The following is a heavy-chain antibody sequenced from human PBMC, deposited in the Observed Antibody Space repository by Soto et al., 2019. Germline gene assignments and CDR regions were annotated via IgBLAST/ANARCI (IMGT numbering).Heavy chain of an antibody. D-gene: IGHD2-8*01. CDR1: GFSLSTSGVG. J-gene: IGHJ4*02. Sequence: QITLKESGPTLVKPTQTLTLTCTFSGFSLSTSGVGVGWIRQPPGKALEWLALIYWNNDERYSPSLKSRLTKTKDTSKNHVVLTATNMDPVDTATYYAAHSSHSFGLMDHWGQGTLVIVSS. CDR3: AHSSHSFGLMDH. V-gene: IGHV2-5*01. CDR2: IYWNNDE.